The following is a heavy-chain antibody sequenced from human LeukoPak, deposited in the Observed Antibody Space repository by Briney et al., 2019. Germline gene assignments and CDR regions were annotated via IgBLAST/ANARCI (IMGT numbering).Heavy chain of an antibody. CDR3: ARYTQDAFDI. D-gene: IGHD2-2*02. Sequence: ASVKVSCKASGYSFTSYYMHWVRQAPGQGLEWMGIINPSGGSTSYAQKFQGRVAMTRDTSTSTVYMELSSLRSEDTAVYYCARYTQDAFDIWGQGTMVTVSS. J-gene: IGHJ3*02. V-gene: IGHV1-46*01. CDR2: INPSGGST. CDR1: GYSFTSYY.